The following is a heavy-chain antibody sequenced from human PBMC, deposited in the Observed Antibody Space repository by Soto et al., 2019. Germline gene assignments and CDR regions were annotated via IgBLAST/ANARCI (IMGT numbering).Heavy chain of an antibody. CDR1: GYTFTSYY. Sequence: QVQLVQSGAEVKKPGASVKVSCKASGYTFTSYYMHWVRQAPGQGLEWMGIINPSGGSTSYAQKFQGRVTMTRDTSTSTVYRELSSLRSEDTAVYYCARSGGSSSWYGDWFDPWGQGTLVTVSS. J-gene: IGHJ5*02. CDR2: INPSGGST. CDR3: ARSGGSSSWYGDWFDP. D-gene: IGHD6-13*01. V-gene: IGHV1-46*03.